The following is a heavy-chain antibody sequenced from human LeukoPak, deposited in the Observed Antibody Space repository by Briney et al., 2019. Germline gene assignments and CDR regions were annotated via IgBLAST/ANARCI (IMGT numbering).Heavy chain of an antibody. Sequence: GGSLRLSCAASGFIFTNYFMSWVRPAPGTGLEWVDRINHDGSEKYYVGSVRGRLTIYRDNNMNSLYLQMSSLRAEDTAVYYCATDRGWRTSGYYLYFFEYWGQGTVVTYSS. V-gene: IGHV3-7*01. D-gene: IGHD3-3*01. CDR2: INHDGSEK. J-gene: IGHJ4*02. CDR3: ATDRGWRTSGYYLYFFEY. CDR1: GFIFTNYF.